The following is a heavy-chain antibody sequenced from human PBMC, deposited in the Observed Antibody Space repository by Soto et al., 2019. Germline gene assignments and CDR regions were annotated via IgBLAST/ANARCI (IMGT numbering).Heavy chain of an antibody. D-gene: IGHD3-10*01. V-gene: IGHV3-23*01. J-gene: IGHJ4*02. CDR1: GFAFSDYS. CDR3: AKWSGFGDL. Sequence: EVQLLESGGGLVQPGGSIRLSCEASGFAFSDYSITWVRQAPGKGLEYVSGITGSGGLSFYADSVRGRFTVSRDNSKNTVYLQMNSLRLEDTAVYYCAKWSGFGDLWGQGTLVTVSS. CDR2: ITGSGGLS.